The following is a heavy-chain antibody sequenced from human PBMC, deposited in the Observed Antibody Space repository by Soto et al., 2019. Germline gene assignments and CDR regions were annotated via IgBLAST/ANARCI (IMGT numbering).Heavy chain of an antibody. CDR1: GYTFTSYA. V-gene: IGHV1-3*05. CDR3: ARGGEPIDY. CDR2: INAGNGNT. J-gene: IGHJ4*02. D-gene: IGHD2-21*01. Sequence: QVQLVQSGAEEKKPGASVKVSCKASGYTFTSYAMHWVRQAPGQRLEWMGWINAGNGNTKYSPKFQPRVTNTRDTSASAAYMQLSSLRSEDTAVYYCARGGEPIDYWGEGTLVTFAA.